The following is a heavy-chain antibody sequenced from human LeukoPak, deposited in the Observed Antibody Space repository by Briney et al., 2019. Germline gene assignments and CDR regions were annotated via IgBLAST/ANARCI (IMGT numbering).Heavy chain of an antibody. D-gene: IGHD5-12*01. J-gene: IGHJ4*02. CDR3: AGYDSLGIDY. Sequence: SETLSLTCTVSGGSISSSSYYWGWIRQPPGKGLEWIGSIYYSGSTYDNPSLKSRVTISVDTSKNQFSLKLSSVTAADTAVYYCAGYDSLGIDYWGQGTLVTVSS. V-gene: IGHV4-39*01. CDR1: GGSISSSSYY. CDR2: IYYSGST.